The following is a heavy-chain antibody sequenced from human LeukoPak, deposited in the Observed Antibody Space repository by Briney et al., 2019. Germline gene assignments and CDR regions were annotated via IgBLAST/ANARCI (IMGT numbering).Heavy chain of an antibody. V-gene: IGHV3-20*04. Sequence: GGSLRLSCAASGFTFDDYGMGWVRQAPGKGLEWVSGINWNGGSTGYADSVKGRFTISRDNAKNSLYLQMNSLRAEDTAVYYCAKGRRRNDSSGYYYFDYWGQGTLVTVSS. J-gene: IGHJ4*02. CDR3: AKGRRRNDSSGYYYFDY. CDR2: INWNGGST. CDR1: GFTFDDYG. D-gene: IGHD3-22*01.